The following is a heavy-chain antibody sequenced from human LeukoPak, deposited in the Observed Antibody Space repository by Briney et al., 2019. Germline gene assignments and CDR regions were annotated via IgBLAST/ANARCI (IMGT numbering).Heavy chain of an antibody. CDR2: IIPIFGTA. V-gene: IGHV1-69*05. CDR1: VGTFRSYT. Sequence: SVNVSCKPSVGTFRSYTISWVRQAPGQGLEWMGRIIPIFGTANYAQKFQGRVTITTDESTSTAYMELSSLRSEYTAVYYCARVSTGDINWFDPWGQGTLVTVSS. D-gene: IGHD7-27*01. J-gene: IGHJ5*02. CDR3: ARVSTGDINWFDP.